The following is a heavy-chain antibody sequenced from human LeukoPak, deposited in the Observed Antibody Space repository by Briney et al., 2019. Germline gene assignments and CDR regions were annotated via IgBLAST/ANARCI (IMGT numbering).Heavy chain of an antibody. CDR1: GFTFSSYA. V-gene: IGHV3-23*01. D-gene: IGHD3-22*01. J-gene: IGHJ4*02. CDR2: ISGSGDNT. CDR3: AKGSYYDSSGSFYFDY. Sequence: GGSLRLSCAASGFTFSSYAMSWVRQVPGKGLEWVSGISGSGDNTYYADSVKGRFTISRDNSKNTLYVQVNSLGTEDTAAYYCAKGSYYDSSGSFYFDYWGQGTLVTVSS.